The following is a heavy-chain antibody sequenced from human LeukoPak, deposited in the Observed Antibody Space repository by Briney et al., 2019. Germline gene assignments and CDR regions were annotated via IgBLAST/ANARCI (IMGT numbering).Heavy chain of an antibody. V-gene: IGHV3-23*01. CDR1: GFTFDDYG. CDR2: ISGSGGST. Sequence: GGSLRLSCAASGFTFDDYGMSWVRQAPGKGLEWVSAISGSGGSTYYADSVKGRFTISRDNSKNTLYLQMNSLRAEDTAVYYCAKVGLDRAFDIWGQGTMVTVSS. CDR3: AKVGLDRAFDI. J-gene: IGHJ3*02.